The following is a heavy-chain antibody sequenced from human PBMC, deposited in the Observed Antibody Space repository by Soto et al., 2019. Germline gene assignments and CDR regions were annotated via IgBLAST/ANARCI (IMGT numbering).Heavy chain of an antibody. J-gene: IGHJ6*02. D-gene: IGHD3-10*01. CDR1: GGSISSYY. Sequence: PSETLSLTCTVSGGSISSYYWSWIRQPPGKGLEWIGYIYYSGSTNYNPSLKSRVTISVDTSKNQFSLKLSSVTAADTAVYYCARVRGSHYYYYGMDVWGQGTTGTVSS. CDR2: IYYSGST. V-gene: IGHV4-59*01. CDR3: ARVRGSHYYYYGMDV.